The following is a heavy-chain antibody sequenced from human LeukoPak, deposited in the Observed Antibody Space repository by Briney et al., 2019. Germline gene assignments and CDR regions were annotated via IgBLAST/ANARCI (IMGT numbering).Heavy chain of an antibody. V-gene: IGHV1-46*01. Sequence: GASVKVSCKASGYTFTSYYMHWVRQAPGQGLEWMGIINPSGGSTSYAQKFQGRVTMTRDTSTSTVYMELSSLRSEDTAVYYCASLAGYCSGGSCYLVRSYYGMDVWGQGTTVTVSS. CDR3: ASLAGYCSGGSCYLVRSYYGMDV. CDR1: GYTFTSYY. J-gene: IGHJ6*02. CDR2: INPSGGST. D-gene: IGHD2-15*01.